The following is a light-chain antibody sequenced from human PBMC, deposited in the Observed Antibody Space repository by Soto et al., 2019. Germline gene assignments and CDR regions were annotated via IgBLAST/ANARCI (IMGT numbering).Light chain of an antibody. CDR3: QQYNNWPPWT. CDR2: GAS. Sequence: EIVMTQSPATLSVSPGERATLSCRASKSVSSNFAWYQQKPGQAPRLLIYGASTRATGIPARFSGSGSGTEFTLTISSLQSEDFVVYYCQQYNNWPPWTFGQGTKVEIK. J-gene: IGKJ1*01. CDR1: KSVSSN. V-gene: IGKV3-15*01.